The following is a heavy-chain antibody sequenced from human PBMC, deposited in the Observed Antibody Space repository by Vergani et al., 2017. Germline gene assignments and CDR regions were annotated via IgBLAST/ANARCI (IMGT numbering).Heavy chain of an antibody. Sequence: QVQLQQWGAGLLKPSETLSLTCAVYGGSFSGYYWSWIRQPPGKGLEGIGEINHSGITNYNPSLKSRGTISVDTSKNQFSLKLSSVTAADTAVYYCARGYGSGSYYVYYYGMDVWGQGTTVTVSS. CDR3: ARGYGSGSYYVYYYGMDV. J-gene: IGHJ6*02. D-gene: IGHD3-10*01. CDR1: GGSFSGYY. V-gene: IGHV4-34*01. CDR2: INHSGIT.